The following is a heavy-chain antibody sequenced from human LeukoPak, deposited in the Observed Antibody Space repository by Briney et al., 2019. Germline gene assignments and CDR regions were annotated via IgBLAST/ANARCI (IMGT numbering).Heavy chain of an antibody. CDR3: TTLVNYSVDY. V-gene: IGHV3-15*01. CDR1: GFTFSSYS. J-gene: IGHJ4*02. D-gene: IGHD1-7*01. CDR2: IKSKTDGGTT. Sequence: KPGGSLRLSCAASGFTFSSYSMNWVRQAPGKGLEWVGRIKSKTDGGTTDYAAPVKGRFTISRDDSKNTLYLQMNSLKTQDTAVYYCTTLVNYSVDYWGQGTLVTVSS.